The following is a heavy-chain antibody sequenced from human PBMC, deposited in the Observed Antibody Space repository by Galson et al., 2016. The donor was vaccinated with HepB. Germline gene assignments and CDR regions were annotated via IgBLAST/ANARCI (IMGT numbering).Heavy chain of an antibody. D-gene: IGHD3-3*01. Sequence: SVKVSCKASGYTFASYGFSWVRQAPGHGLEWMGWISAYYGNTNYAQKLQNRVTMTTDTSTSTAYMELRSLRSDDTAVYYCAMTYTNFGPSDAFDVWGQGTMVTVSS. CDR1: GYTFASYG. CDR2: ISAYYGNT. CDR3: AMTYTNFGPSDAFDV. V-gene: IGHV1-18*04. J-gene: IGHJ3*01.